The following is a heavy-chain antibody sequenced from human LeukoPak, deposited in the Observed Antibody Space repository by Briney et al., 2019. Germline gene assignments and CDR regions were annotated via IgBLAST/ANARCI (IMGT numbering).Heavy chain of an antibody. CDR2: IYTSGST. D-gene: IGHD6-13*01. CDR1: GGSISSYY. J-gene: IGHJ4*02. Sequence: PSETLSLTCTVSGGSISSYYWSWIRQPAGKGLEWIGRIYTSGSTNYNPSLKSRVTMSVDTSKNQFSLKLSSVTAADTAVYYCARSYSSSWYMMIMYFDYWGQGTLVTVSS. CDR3: ARSYSSSWYMMIMYFDY. V-gene: IGHV4-4*07.